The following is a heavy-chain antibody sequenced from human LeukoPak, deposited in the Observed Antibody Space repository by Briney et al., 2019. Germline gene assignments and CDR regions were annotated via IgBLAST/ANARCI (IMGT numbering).Heavy chain of an antibody. J-gene: IGHJ4*02. CDR3: ASHYGSWSYFDY. V-gene: IGHV4-39*01. CDR2: IYYSGST. D-gene: IGHD3-10*01. Sequence: SSETLSLTCTVSGGSISSSSYFWGWPRQPPGKGLEWIGSIYYSGSTYYNPSLKSRATISVDTSKNQFSLQLSSVTAADTAVYYCASHYGSWSYFDYWGQGTLVTVSS. CDR1: GGSISSSSYF.